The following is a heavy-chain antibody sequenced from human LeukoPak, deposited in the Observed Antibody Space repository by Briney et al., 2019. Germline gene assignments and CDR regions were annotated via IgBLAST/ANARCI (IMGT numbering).Heavy chain of an antibody. V-gene: IGHV3-23*01. J-gene: IGHJ4*02. CDR3: AKDPGYCSGGSCYYFDY. D-gene: IGHD2-15*01. CDR2: LSSRGGST. Sequence: AGSLSLYCAASGFPFSSYALSWIRQAPGNGLDRVSALSSRGGSTYYADSVKGRFTISRDNSKSALYLQMNSLRAEDTAVYYCAKDPGYCSGGSCYYFDYWGQGTLVTVSS. CDR1: GFPFSSYA.